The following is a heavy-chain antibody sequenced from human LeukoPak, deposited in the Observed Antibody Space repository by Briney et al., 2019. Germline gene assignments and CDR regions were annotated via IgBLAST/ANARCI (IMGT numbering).Heavy chain of an antibody. J-gene: IGHJ6*02. D-gene: IGHD2-21*02. Sequence: GGSLRLSCAASGLTFSSYGMHWVRQAPGKGLEWVAVISYDGSNKYYADSVKGRFTISRDNSKNTLYLQMNSLRAEDTAVYYCAKEIYIGVVTAIRVVYGMDVWGQGTTVTVSS. V-gene: IGHV3-30*18. CDR2: ISYDGSNK. CDR1: GLTFSSYG. CDR3: AKEIYIGVVTAIRVVYGMDV.